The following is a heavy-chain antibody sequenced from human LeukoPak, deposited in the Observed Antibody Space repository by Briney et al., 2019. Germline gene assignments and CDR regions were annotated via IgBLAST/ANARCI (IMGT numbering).Heavy chain of an antibody. D-gene: IGHD3-3*01. CDR1: GTTFSNAW. CDR2: IKSKSDGGTT. CDR3: TTDRPYYDFWSGTLKDFDY. J-gene: IGHJ4*02. Sequence: EGSLRLSCVASGTTFSNAWMSWVRQAPGKGLEWVGRIKSKSDGGTTDYAAPVKGRFTISRDDSKNTLFLQINSLKTEDTAVYYCTTDRPYYDFWSGTLKDFDYWGQGTLVTVSS. V-gene: IGHV3-15*01.